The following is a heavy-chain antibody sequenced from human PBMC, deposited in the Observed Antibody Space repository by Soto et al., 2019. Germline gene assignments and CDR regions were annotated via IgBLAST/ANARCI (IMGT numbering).Heavy chain of an antibody. J-gene: IGHJ3*02. Sequence: ASVKVSCKASGYTFTSYAMHWVRQAPGQRLEWMGWINAGNGNTKYSQKFQGRVTITRDTSASTAYMELSSLRSEDTAVYYCAKGLIMVRGFIWDPLDIWAKGQWSPS. D-gene: IGHD3-10*01. CDR1: GYTFTSYA. V-gene: IGHV1-3*01. CDR3: AKGLIMVRGFIWDPLDI. CDR2: INAGNGNT.